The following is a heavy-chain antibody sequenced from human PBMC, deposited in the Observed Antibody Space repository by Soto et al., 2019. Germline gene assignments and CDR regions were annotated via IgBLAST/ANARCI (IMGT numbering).Heavy chain of an antibody. CDR1: GGSFTSNNW. Sequence: SETLSLTCAVSGGSFTSNNWWACFRQPPGQGLEWIGEIYRTGSTNYNPSLKSRVTISLDKSENQFSLKVTSLTAADTAVYYCASRDPGTSVDYWGQGTLVTVSS. J-gene: IGHJ4*02. CDR3: ASRDPGTSVDY. D-gene: IGHD1-7*01. V-gene: IGHV4-4*02. CDR2: IYRTGST.